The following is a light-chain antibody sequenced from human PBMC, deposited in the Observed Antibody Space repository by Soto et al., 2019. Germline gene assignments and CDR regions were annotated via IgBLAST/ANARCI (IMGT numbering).Light chain of an antibody. CDR3: QQYGSTVYT. CDR1: QRVTSSY. CDR2: GAS. Sequence: EIVLTQSPRTLSLSPGERATLSCRASQRVTSSYLAWYQQRPGQPPRLLIYGASSRATGIPDRFSGSGSGTDFTLTISRLEPEDFAVYYCQQYGSTVYTFGQGTKLDIK. J-gene: IGKJ2*01. V-gene: IGKV3-20*01.